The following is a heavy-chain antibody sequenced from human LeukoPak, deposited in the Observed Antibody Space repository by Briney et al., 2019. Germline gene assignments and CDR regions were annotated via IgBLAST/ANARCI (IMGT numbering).Heavy chain of an antibody. CDR1: GFTFSSYW. CDR3: AREGLNYYDSSGYAAAFDY. V-gene: IGHV3-74*01. J-gene: IGHJ4*02. Sequence: GGSLRLSCAASGFTFSSYWMHWVRQAPGKGLVWVSRINSDGSSTSYADSVKGRFTISRDNAKNTLYLQMNSLRAEDTAVYYCAREGLNYYDSSGYAAAFDYWGQGTLVTVSS. D-gene: IGHD3-22*01. CDR2: INSDGSST.